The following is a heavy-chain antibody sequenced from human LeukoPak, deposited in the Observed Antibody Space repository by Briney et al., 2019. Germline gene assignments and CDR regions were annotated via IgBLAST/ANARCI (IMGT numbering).Heavy chain of an antibody. CDR2: INAGNGNT. D-gene: IGHD3-10*01. CDR3: ARDFMVRGVKPNWFDP. CDR1: GYTFTSYA. J-gene: IGHJ5*02. Sequence: GASVKVSCKASGYTFTSYAMHWVRQAPGQRLERMGWINAGNGNTKYSQKFQGRVTITRDTSASTAYMELSSLRSEDTAVYYCARDFMVRGVKPNWFDPWGQGTLVTVSS. V-gene: IGHV1-3*01.